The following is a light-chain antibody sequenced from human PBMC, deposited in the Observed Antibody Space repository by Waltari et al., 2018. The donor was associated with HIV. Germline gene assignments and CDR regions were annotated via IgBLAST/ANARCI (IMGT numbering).Light chain of an antibody. CDR2: QDS. Sequence: SNDLTQPPSVSVSPGQTATITRSQNKLGDNYPYWYQHKPCQSPGLVIYQDSKRPSGIPERFSGSNSGNTATLTIAGTQTVDEADYYCQAWDNSTAYVFGTGTKVTVL. CDR1: KLGDNY. CDR3: QAWDNSTAYV. V-gene: IGLV3-1*01. J-gene: IGLJ1*01.